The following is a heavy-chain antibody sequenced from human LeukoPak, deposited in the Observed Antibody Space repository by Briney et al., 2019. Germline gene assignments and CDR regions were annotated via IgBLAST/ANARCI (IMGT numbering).Heavy chain of an antibody. CDR2: INPSGGST. Sequence: ASVKVSCKASGYTFTSYYMHWVRQAPGQGLEWMGIINPSGGSTTYAQKFQGRVTMTSDTSTSTVYMELSSLRSDDTAVYYCATRGILTGYMFDYWGQGTLVTVSS. CDR3: ATRGILTGYMFDY. J-gene: IGHJ4*02. CDR1: GYTFTSYY. D-gene: IGHD3-9*01. V-gene: IGHV1-46*03.